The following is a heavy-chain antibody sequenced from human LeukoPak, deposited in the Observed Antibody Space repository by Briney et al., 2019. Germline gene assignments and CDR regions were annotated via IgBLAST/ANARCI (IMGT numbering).Heavy chain of an antibody. V-gene: IGHV3-23*01. J-gene: IGHJ4*02. Sequence: GGSLSLSCAASGFTFSSYAMSWVRQAPGKGLEWVSAISGSGGSTYYADSVKGRFTISRDNSKNTLYLQMNSLRAEDTAVYYCAKDYYYDSSGFDYWGQGTLVTVSS. CDR2: ISGSGGST. CDR1: GFTFSSYA. CDR3: AKDYYYDSSGFDY. D-gene: IGHD3-22*01.